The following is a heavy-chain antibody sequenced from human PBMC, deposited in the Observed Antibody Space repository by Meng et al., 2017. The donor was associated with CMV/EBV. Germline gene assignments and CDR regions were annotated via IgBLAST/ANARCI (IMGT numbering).Heavy chain of an antibody. CDR3: AHRLHGSGSYYPYYFDY. V-gene: IGHV2-5*02. D-gene: IGHD3-10*01. CDR2: IYWDDDK. CDR1: GFSLSTSGVG. J-gene: IGHJ4*02. Sequence: QLPLKEFGPTLRNPTQPLTLTCTFSGFSLSTSGVGVGWIRQPPGKALEWLALIYWDDDKRYSPSLKSRLTITKDTSKNQVVLTMTNMDPVDTATYYCAHRLHGSGSYYPYYFDYWGQGTLVTVSS.